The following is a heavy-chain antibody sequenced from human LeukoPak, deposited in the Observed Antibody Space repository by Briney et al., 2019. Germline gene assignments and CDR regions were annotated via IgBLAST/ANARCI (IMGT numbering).Heavy chain of an antibody. J-gene: IGHJ6*02. D-gene: IGHD4-17*01. Sequence: SVKVSCKASGGTFSSYAISWVRQAPGQGLEWMGGIIPIFGTANYAQKFQGRVTITADESTSTAYMELSILRSEDTAVYYCARAWTTVTTGYYYYGMDVWGQGTTGTVSS. CDR1: GGTFSSYA. CDR3: ARAWTTVTTGYYYYGMDV. CDR2: IIPIFGTA. V-gene: IGHV1-69*13.